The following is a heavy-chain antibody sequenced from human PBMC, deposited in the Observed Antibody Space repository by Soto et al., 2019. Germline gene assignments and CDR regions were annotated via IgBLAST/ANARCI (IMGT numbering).Heavy chain of an antibody. Sequence: EVQLVESGGGLVQPGGSLRLCCAASGFTFSDHYMDWVRQAPGTGLEWVGRSKNKADSYTTEYAASVKGRFTISRDGSMNSLFLQMSSLKTEDTAVYFCTVWGSGNDFGAAWGQGILVTISS. CDR1: GFTFSDHY. D-gene: IGHD3-10*01. V-gene: IGHV3-72*01. CDR3: TVWGSGNDFGAA. CDR2: SKNKADSYTT. J-gene: IGHJ4*02.